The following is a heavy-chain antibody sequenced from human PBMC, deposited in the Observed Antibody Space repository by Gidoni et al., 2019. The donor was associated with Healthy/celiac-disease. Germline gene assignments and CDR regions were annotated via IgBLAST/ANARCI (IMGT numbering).Heavy chain of an antibody. Sequence: QVQLVQSGAEVKQTGSSVKVSCKAYGGTFSSYSISWVRQAPGQRLEWMGGIIPIFGTANYAQKFQGRVTITADKSTSTAYMELSSLRSEDTAVYYCARDLNYYDSSGYTPGGYWGQGTLVTVSS. CDR1: GGTFSSYS. J-gene: IGHJ4*02. CDR3: ARDLNYYDSSGYTPGGY. CDR2: IIPIFGTA. D-gene: IGHD3-22*01. V-gene: IGHV1-69*06.